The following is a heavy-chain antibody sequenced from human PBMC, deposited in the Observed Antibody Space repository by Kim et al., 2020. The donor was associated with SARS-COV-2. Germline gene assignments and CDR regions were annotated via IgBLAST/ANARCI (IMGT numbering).Heavy chain of an antibody. Sequence: YCSPSLTRRVTISVDTSENQFSLKLSSVPAADTAVYYCARTNSGYDSFDYWGQGTLVTVSS. J-gene: IGHJ4*02. V-gene: IGHV4-30-2*04. CDR3: ARTNSGYDSFDY. D-gene: IGHD5-12*01.